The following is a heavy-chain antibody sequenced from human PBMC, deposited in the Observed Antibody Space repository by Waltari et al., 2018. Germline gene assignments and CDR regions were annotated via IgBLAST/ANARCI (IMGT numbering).Heavy chain of an antibody. CDR3: ARDGEGGALGY. CDR2: IYVDGSP. Sequence: EVQLVESGGALVRPGGSLRLSCAASGFTVSTDYMTWVRQAPGKGLEWVSVIYVDGSPYYADSVRGRFTTSRDNSKNTVYLQMNSLRVEDTAIYYCARDGEGGALGYWGRGTLVTVSS. D-gene: IGHD2-21*01. CDR1: GFTVSTDY. J-gene: IGHJ4*02. V-gene: IGHV3-66*01.